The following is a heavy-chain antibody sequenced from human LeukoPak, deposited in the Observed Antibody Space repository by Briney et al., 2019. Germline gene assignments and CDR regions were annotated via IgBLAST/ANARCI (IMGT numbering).Heavy chain of an antibody. D-gene: IGHD2-15*01. CDR1: GGSISSYY. J-gene: IGHJ4*02. V-gene: IGHV4-59*08. CDR3: ARHSELGYCSGGSCEIDY. CDR2: IYYSGST. Sequence: PSEALSLTCTVSGGSISSYYWSWIRQPPGKGLEWIGYIYYSGSTNYNPSLKSRVTISVDTSKNQFSLKLSSVTAADTAVYYCARHSELGYCSGGSCEIDYWGQGTLVTVSS.